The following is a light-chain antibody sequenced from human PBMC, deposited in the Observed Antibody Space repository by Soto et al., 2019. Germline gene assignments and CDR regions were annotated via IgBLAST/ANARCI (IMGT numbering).Light chain of an antibody. J-gene: IGKJ4*01. CDR3: QQRSDWPST. CDR1: QSVSSY. V-gene: IGKV3-11*01. CDR2: DAS. Sequence: EIVLTQSPATLSLSPGERATLSCRASQSVSSYLAWYQQKPGQAPRLLIYDASNRATGIPARFSGSGSGTDFILTISSLEPDDFAVYYCQQRSDWPSTFGGVTKVQIK.